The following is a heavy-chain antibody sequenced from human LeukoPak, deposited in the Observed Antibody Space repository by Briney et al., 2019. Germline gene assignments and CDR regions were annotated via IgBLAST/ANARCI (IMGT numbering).Heavy chain of an antibody. CDR1: GGSVSSGSYY. CDR2: IYYSGGT. Sequence: PSETLSLTCTVSGGSVSSGSYYWSWIRQPPGKGLEWIGYIYYSGGTNYNPSLKSRVTISVDTSKNQFSLKLSSVTAADTAVYYCARSHSGSYFNWFDPWGQGTLVTVSS. D-gene: IGHD1-26*01. CDR3: ARSHSGSYFNWFDP. V-gene: IGHV4-61*01. J-gene: IGHJ5*02.